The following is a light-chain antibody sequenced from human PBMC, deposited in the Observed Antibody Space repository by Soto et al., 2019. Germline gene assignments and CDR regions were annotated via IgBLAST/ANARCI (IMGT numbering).Light chain of an antibody. V-gene: IGKV1-5*03. CDR1: QIINTW. CDR3: QQYETYSGT. Sequence: DIQMTQSPSSLSASVGDRVTITCRASQIINTWLAWYQQKPGNAPKLLIYRASNLVNGVPSRFSGSGSGTEFTLTIRSLQPDDFSIYYCQQYETYSGTFGPGTKVDL. CDR2: RAS. J-gene: IGKJ3*01.